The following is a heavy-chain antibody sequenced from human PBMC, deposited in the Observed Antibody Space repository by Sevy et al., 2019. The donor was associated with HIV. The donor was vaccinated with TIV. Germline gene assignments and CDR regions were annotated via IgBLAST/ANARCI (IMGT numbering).Heavy chain of an antibody. V-gene: IGHV3-48*01. D-gene: IGHD3-3*01. CDR1: GFTFSSYS. CDR2: ISSSSSTI. CDR3: ARDIGYYDFWSGSL. Sequence: GGSLRLSCAASGFTFSSYSMNWVRQAPGKGLEWVSYISSSSSTIYYADSVKGRFTISRDNAKNSLYLQMNSLRAEETAVYYCARDIGYYDFWSGSLWGQGTLVTVSS. J-gene: IGHJ4*02.